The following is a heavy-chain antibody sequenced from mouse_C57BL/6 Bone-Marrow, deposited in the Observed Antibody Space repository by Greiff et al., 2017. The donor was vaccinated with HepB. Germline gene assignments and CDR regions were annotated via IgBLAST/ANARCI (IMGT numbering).Heavy chain of an antibody. D-gene: IGHD1-1*01. CDR1: GYTFTSYG. V-gene: IGHV1-81*01. CDR3: ARTKNGSSLGYFGC. J-gene: IGHJ2*01. Sequence: VQLQESGAELARPGASVKLSCKASGYTFTSYGISWVKQRTGQGLEWIGEIYPRSGNTYYNEKFKGKATLTADKSSSTAYMELRSLTSEDSAFYFCARTKNGSSLGYFGCWGQGTTLTVSS. CDR2: IYPRSGNT.